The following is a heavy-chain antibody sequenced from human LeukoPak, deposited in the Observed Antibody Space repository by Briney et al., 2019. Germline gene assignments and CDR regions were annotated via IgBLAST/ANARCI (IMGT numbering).Heavy chain of an antibody. V-gene: IGHV4-4*02. J-gene: IGHJ4*02. CDR1: GGSISSSNW. Sequence: SGTLSLTCAVSGGSISSSNWWSWVRQPPGKGLEWIGRIYTSGSTNYNPSLKSRVTMSVDTSKNQFSLKLSSVTAADTAVYYCARVSYYGSGSPGYFDYWGQGTLVTVSS. D-gene: IGHD3-10*01. CDR3: ARVSYYGSGSPGYFDY. CDR2: IYTSGST.